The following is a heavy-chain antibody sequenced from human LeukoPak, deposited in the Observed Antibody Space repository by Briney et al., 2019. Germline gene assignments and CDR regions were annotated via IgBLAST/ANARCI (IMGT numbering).Heavy chain of an antibody. CDR3: ARRRSYGEEFDY. Sequence: SETLSLTCTVSGGSISSSSYYWGWIRQPPGKGLEWIGSIYSSGDTYYNPSLRSRVTISVDTSKNQFSLKLRSVTSADTAVYLCARRRSYGEEFDYWGQGTLVTVSS. J-gene: IGHJ4*02. CDR2: IYSSGDT. CDR1: GGSISSSSYY. D-gene: IGHD3-16*01. V-gene: IGHV4-39*01.